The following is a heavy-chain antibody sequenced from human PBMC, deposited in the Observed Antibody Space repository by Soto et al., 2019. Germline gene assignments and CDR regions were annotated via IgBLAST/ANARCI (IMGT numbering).Heavy chain of an antibody. CDR1: GGSSSGGYY. CDR3: ARDGTTIFGVVPAYGMDV. Sequence: SETLSLTCTVSGGSSSGGYYWSWIRQHPGKGLEWIGYIYYSGSTYYNPSLKSRVTISVDTSKNQFSLKLSSVTAADTAVYYCARDGTTIFGVVPAYGMDVWGQGTTVTVSS. V-gene: IGHV4-31*03. D-gene: IGHD3-3*01. CDR2: IYYSGST. J-gene: IGHJ6*02.